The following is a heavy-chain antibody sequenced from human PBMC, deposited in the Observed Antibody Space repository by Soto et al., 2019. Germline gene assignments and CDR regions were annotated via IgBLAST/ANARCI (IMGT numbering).Heavy chain of an antibody. V-gene: IGHV3-73*01. CDR3: SRDDSDWFFN. CDR1: GFTFSDST. D-gene: IGHD3-9*01. CDR2: IRSKTNTYAT. J-gene: IGHJ4*02. Sequence: PGGSLRLSCAASGFTFSDSTIHWVRQASGKGLEWVGRIRSKTNTYATAYGAPVKGRFIISRDDSKKTAYLQMNNLESEDTAVYYCSRDDSDWFFNWGRGTLVTVSS.